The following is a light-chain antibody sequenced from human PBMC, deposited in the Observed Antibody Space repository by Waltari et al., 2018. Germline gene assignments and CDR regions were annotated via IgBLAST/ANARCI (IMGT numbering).Light chain of an antibody. J-gene: IGKJ1*01. V-gene: IGKV3-20*01. CDR2: DAA. Sequence: EIMLTQSPGTLSLSPGERATLSCRASQSISKYLAWYQQKPGQAPRRLIYDAASRATGIPDRFGGRWSGTDFSLTISRLEPEDSAVYYCQKYGTLPATFGQGTKVEIK. CDR3: QKYGTLPAT. CDR1: QSISKY.